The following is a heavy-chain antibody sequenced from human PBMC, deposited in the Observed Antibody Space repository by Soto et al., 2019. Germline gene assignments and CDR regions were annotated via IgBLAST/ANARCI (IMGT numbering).Heavy chain of an antibody. Sequence: SETLSLTCTVSGGSMSSYYWSWIRQPPGKGLEWIGNIYYSGITKYNPSLKSRVTISVDTSKNQFSLKLNSVTAADTAVYYCVRDGSHCTTMSCTGAWLDPWGQGILVTVSS. V-gene: IGHV4-59*01. CDR2: IYYSGIT. CDR1: GGSMSSYY. D-gene: IGHD3-22*01. CDR3: VRDGSHCTTMSCTGAWLDP. J-gene: IGHJ5*02.